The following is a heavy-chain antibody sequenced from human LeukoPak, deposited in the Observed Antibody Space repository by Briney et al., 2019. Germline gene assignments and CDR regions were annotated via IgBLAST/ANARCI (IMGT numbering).Heavy chain of an antibody. CDR1: GYTFTSYG. J-gene: IGHJ4*02. D-gene: IGHD6-6*01. V-gene: IGHV1-18*01. CDR2: ISAYNGNT. Sequence: GASVKVSCKASGYTFTSYGISWERQAPGQGLEWMGWISAYNGNTNYAQKLQGRVTMTTDTSTSTAYMELRSLRSDDTAVYYCARDSDGEATRYSSSSNYWGQGTLVTVSS. CDR3: ARDSDGEATRYSSSSNY.